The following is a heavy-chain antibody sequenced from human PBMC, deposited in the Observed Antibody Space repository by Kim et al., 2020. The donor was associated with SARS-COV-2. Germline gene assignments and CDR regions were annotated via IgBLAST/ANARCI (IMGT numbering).Heavy chain of an antibody. J-gene: IGHJ3*02. Sequence: SETLSLTCAVYGGSFSGYYWSWIRQPPGKGLEWIGEINHSGSTNYNPSLKSRVTISVDTSKNQFSLKLSSVTAADTAVYYCARGRRYYYGSGSYYNGRDAFDIWGQGTMVTVSS. CDR1: GGSFSGYY. CDR2: INHSGST. V-gene: IGHV4-34*01. CDR3: ARGRRYYYGSGSYYNGRDAFDI. D-gene: IGHD3-10*01.